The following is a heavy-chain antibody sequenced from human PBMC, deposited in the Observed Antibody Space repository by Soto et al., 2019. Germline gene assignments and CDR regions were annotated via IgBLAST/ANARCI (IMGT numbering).Heavy chain of an antibody. Sequence: QITVKGSGPTLVKPTQTLTLTCSLSGISLSTSGVGLGWIRQTPGKALEWLALIYWNDDKHYTPSLKSSLTITKDTSKNQAVLTMTNTDPVDTATSYCARGLATLPVFAFDVWGQGTVVTVSS. D-gene: IGHD1-1*01. CDR1: GISLSTSGVG. CDR3: ARGLATLPVFAFDV. J-gene: IGHJ3*01. V-gene: IGHV2-5*01. CDR2: IYWNDDK.